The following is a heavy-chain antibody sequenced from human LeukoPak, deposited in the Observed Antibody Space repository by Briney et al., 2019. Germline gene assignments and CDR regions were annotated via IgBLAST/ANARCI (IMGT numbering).Heavy chain of an antibody. V-gene: IGHV3-73*01. CDR3: TSATGSSSLLGDY. CDR1: GFTFSGSA. Sequence: PGGSLRLSCAASGFTFSGSAMHWVRQASAKGLERVCRIRSKANSYAKAYAASEKGKINISRDNSKNTGYLQMNSLKTEDTAVYYCTSATGSSSLLGDYWGQGTLVTVSS. J-gene: IGHJ4*02. CDR2: IRSKANSYAK. D-gene: IGHD6-6*01.